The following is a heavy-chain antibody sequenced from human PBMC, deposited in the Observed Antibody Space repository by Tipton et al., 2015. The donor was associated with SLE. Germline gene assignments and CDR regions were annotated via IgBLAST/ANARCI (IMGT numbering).Heavy chain of an antibody. V-gene: IGHV3-7*01. CDR2: IKKDGSEE. J-gene: IGHJ4*02. CDR3: ARDQDSFDY. Sequence: SLRLSCAASGFTFSRFWMTWVRQAPGKGLEWVANIKKDGSEENYVDSVKGRFTISRDNAKNLVYLQMNSLRAEDTAVYYCARDQDSFDYWGQGTLVTVS. CDR1: GFTFSRFW.